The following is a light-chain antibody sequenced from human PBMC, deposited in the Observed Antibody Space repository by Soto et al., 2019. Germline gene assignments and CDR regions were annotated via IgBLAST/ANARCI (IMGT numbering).Light chain of an antibody. J-gene: IGLJ1*01. CDR1: SSDVGGYNY. Sequence: QSVLTQPASVSGSPGQSITISCTGTSSDVGGYNYVSWYQQQSGKAPKLMIHGVSNRPSGASNRFSGSKSGNTASLTISGLQAEDEADYYCSSYTSSRAYVFGIGTKVTVL. V-gene: IGLV2-14*01. CDR2: GVS. CDR3: SSYTSSRAYV.